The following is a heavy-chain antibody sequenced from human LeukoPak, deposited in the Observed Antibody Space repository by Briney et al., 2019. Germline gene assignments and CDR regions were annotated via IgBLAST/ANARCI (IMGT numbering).Heavy chain of an antibody. Sequence: GGSLRLSCAASGFTLSDYYMSWIRQAPGKGLEWVSGISWNSGSIGYADSVKGRFTISRDNAKNSLYLQMNSLRAEDTTLYYCAKDAAHYSGRKFDYWGQGTLVTVSS. D-gene: IGHD6-13*01. J-gene: IGHJ4*02. CDR3: AKDAAHYSGRKFDY. V-gene: IGHV3-9*01. CDR2: ISWNSGSI. CDR1: GFTLSDYY.